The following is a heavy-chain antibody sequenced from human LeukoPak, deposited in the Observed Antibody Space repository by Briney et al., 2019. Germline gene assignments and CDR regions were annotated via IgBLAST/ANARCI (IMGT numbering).Heavy chain of an antibody. CDR1: GFSISSYY. Sequence: KPSETLSLTCSVSGFSISSYYWSWIRQPPGKGLEWIWYIYYSGSTNYYPSLKSRVTIIVDTYTNQLSLMQSYMPEADTTVYYCARVRWYYYDSSGYYFDAFDIWGQGTMVTASS. V-gene: IGHV4-59*01. CDR3: ARVRWYYYDSSGYYFDAFDI. CDR2: IYYSGST. D-gene: IGHD3-22*01. J-gene: IGHJ3*02.